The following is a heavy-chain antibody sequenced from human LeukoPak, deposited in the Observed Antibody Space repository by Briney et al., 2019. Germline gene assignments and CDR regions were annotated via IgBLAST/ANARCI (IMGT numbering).Heavy chain of an antibody. CDR1: GGSISASSHY. V-gene: IGHV4-39*01. D-gene: IGHD2-21*01. CDR3: ARRDYRAWIDP. J-gene: IGHJ5*02. Sequence: KPSETLSLTCSVSGGSISASSHYSACVRQPPGKGLEWTGSVYYTGSIRYNTSLKSRLTISVDLSKNDLFLTVNSVTAADTAFYYCARRDYRAWIDPWGQGILVTVSP. CDR2: VYYTGSI.